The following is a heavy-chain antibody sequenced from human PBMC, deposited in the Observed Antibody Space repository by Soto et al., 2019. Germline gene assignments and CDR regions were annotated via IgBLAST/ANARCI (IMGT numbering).Heavy chain of an antibody. Sequence: LSLTCAVYGGSFSGYYWSWIRQPPGKGLEWIGEINHSGSTNYNPSLKSRVTISGDTSKNQFSLKLSSVTAADTAIYYCARDREAGYNFYYGMDVWGQGTTVTVSS. J-gene: IGHJ6*02. CDR3: ARDREAGYNFYYGMDV. D-gene: IGHD6-19*01. CDR1: GGSFSGYY. CDR2: INHSGST. V-gene: IGHV4-34*01.